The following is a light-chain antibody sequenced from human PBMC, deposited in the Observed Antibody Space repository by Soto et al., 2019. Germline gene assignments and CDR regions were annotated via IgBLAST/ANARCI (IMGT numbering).Light chain of an antibody. V-gene: IGLV2-14*01. CDR2: NVN. CDR3: SSLTSSTSVV. Sequence: QSVLATLTPMVAVPAQTISHTSSSENRVSSNYNYVSGYQQPPGEVPKLIIFNVNNRPSGVSNRFSGSESGNTASLTIPGLHADDEADYYCSSLTSSTSVVLGADTKVTGL. J-gene: IGLJ1*01. CDR1: NRVSSNYNY.